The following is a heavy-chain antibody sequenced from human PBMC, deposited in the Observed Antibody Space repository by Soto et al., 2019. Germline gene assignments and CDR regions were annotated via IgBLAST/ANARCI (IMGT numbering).Heavy chain of an antibody. CDR3: AKDTSLIQSIAAAGSDFDY. CDR2: ISYDGSNK. D-gene: IGHD6-13*01. CDR1: GFTFSSYG. J-gene: IGHJ4*02. V-gene: IGHV3-30*18. Sequence: GGSLRLSCAASGFTFSSYGMHWVRQAPGKGLEWVAVISYDGSNKYYADSVKGRFTISRDNSKNTLYLQMNSLRAEDTAVYYCAKDTSLIQSIAAAGSDFDYWGQGTLVTVSS.